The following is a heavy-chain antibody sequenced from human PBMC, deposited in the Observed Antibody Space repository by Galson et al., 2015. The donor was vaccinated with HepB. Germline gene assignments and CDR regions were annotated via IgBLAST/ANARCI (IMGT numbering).Heavy chain of an antibody. J-gene: IGHJ4*02. CDR1: GFNFGGSA. V-gene: IGHV3-73*01. D-gene: IGHD6-13*01. CDR3: TRLGDFSGYSSR. Sequence: SLRLSCAASGFNFGGSAIHWVRQASGKRPEWVGRIRSKANNYATSYVPSLKGRFTISRDDSKNMAYLHIKSLKTEDTAVYYCTRLGDFSGYSSRWGQGTLVTVSS. CDR2: IRSKANNYAT.